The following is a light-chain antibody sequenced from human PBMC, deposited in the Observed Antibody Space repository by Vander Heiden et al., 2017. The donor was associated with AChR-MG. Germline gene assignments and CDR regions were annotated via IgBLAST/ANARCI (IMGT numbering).Light chain of an antibody. CDR1: QSVASN. J-gene: IGKJ5*01. CDR3: QQYDNWPPIT. V-gene: IGKV3-15*01. CDR2: RAS. Sequence: EIVMTQSPDTLSVSPGERATLSCRASQSVASNLAWYQQKPGQAPRLLIYRASTRAVGVPARFSGSGSGTEFTLTVSSLQSEDFAVYYCQQYDNWPPITFGPGTRLEIK.